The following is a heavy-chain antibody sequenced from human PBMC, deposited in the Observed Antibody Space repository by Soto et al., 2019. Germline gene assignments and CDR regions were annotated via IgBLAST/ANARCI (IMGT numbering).Heavy chain of an antibody. Sequence: EVQLLESGGGLVQPGGSLRLSCAASGFTFSSYAMSWVRQAPGKGLEWVSAISGSGGSTYYADSVKGRFTISRDNSKHTVYLQMNSLRAEDTAVYYCEKDLRITEWLPYFDYLGQGTLATVSS. D-gene: IGHD3-3*01. CDR3: EKDLRITEWLPYFDY. CDR1: GFTFSSYA. J-gene: IGHJ4*02. CDR2: ISGSGGST. V-gene: IGHV3-23*01.